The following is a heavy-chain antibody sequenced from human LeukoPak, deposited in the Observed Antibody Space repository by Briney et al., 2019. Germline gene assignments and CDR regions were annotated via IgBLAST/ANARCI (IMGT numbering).Heavy chain of an antibody. Sequence: GRSLRLSCAASGFSFSRYGMHWVRQAPGKGLEWVALILFDGSNEYYADSVKGRFTISRDNSKNTLYPQMNSLRTEDTALYYCARDGTLFGFDPWGQGTLVTVSS. CDR3: ARDGTLFGFDP. J-gene: IGHJ5*02. D-gene: IGHD3-3*01. CDR2: ILFDGSNE. V-gene: IGHV3-33*01. CDR1: GFSFSRYG.